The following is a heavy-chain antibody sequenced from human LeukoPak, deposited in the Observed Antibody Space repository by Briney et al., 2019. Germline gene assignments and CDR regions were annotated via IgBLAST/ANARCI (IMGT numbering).Heavy chain of an antibody. CDR1: GFTFSSYS. CDR3: ARDLNWAFDY. D-gene: IGHD7-27*01. V-gene: IGHV3-48*02. J-gene: IGHJ4*02. Sequence: GGSLRLSCAASGFTFSSYSMNWVRQAPGKGLEWVSYIRTGSNIIKYADPVKGRFTISIDNAKNSLYLQMTSLRDEDTAVYYCARDLNWAFDYWGQGTLVTVSS. CDR2: IRTGSNII.